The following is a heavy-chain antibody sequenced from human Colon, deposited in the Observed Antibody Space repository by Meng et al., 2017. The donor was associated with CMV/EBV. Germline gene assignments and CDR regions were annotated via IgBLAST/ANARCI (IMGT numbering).Heavy chain of an antibody. CDR1: GYTLRTYY. CDR2: IDPSGSTT. CDR3: ARDPGLGWSDY. D-gene: IGHD2-15*01. J-gene: IGHJ4*02. V-gene: IGHV1-46*01. Sequence: SCKSSGYTLRTYYMHWVRQASGQGLEWLGRIDPSGSTTTYAQKFQGRVTITKDMSTSTGYIEVGSLTSDDTAVYYCARDPGLGWSDYWGQGTLVTVSS.